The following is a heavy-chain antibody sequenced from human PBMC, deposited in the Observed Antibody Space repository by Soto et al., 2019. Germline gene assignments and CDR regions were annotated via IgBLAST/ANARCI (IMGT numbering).Heavy chain of an antibody. J-gene: IGHJ6*03. V-gene: IGHV1-8*01. Sequence: ASVKVSCKASGYTFTSYDINWVRQATGQGLEWMGWMNPNSGNTGYAQKFQGRVTMTRNTSISTAYMELSSLRSEDTAVYYCARGEDVWWLAYYYYYMDVWGKGTTVTVSS. D-gene: IGHD2-21*01. CDR3: ARGEDVWWLAYYYYYMDV. CDR1: GYTFTSYD. CDR2: MNPNSGNT.